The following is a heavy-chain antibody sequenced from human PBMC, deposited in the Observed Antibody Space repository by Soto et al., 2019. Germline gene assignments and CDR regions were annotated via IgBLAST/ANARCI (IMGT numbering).Heavy chain of an antibody. J-gene: IGHJ6*02. CDR3: ATARPVQLEGSYYYYYGMDV. CDR1: GGTFISYA. CDR2: IIPIFGTA. V-gene: IGHV1-69*13. D-gene: IGHD1-1*01. Sequence: SVMVSCKASGGTFISYAINWVRQPPGQGLAWMGGIIPIFGTANYAQKFQGRVTITADESTSTAYMELSSLRSEDTAVYYCATARPVQLEGSYYYYYGMDVWGQGTTVTVSS.